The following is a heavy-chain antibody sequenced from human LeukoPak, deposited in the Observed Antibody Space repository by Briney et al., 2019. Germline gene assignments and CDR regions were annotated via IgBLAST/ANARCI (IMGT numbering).Heavy chain of an antibody. CDR3: AQVYGSASGESIRF. Sequence: GGSLRLSCAASGFTFSSYNMHWVRQAPGKGLEWVAHIRYDGSDKSYADSVKGRFTVSGDNPKNTLYLHMTSLRSEDTAVYYCAQVYGSASGESIRFWGQGTLVTVSS. D-gene: IGHD3-10*01. CDR1: GFTFSSYN. CDR2: IRYDGSDK. V-gene: IGHV3-30*02. J-gene: IGHJ4*02.